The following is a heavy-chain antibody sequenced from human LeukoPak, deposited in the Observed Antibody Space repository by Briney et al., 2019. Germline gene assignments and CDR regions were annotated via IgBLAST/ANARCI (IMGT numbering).Heavy chain of an antibody. J-gene: IGHJ4*02. CDR1: GGSFSGYY. V-gene: IGHV4-34*01. D-gene: IGHD3-10*01. CDR2: INHSGST. Sequence: PSETLSLTCAVYGGSFSGYYWSWIRQPPGKGLEWIGEINHSGSTNYNPSLKSRVTISVDTSKNQFSLKLSSVTAADTAVYCCARVRWFGIFDYWGQGTLVTVSS. CDR3: ARVRWFGIFDY.